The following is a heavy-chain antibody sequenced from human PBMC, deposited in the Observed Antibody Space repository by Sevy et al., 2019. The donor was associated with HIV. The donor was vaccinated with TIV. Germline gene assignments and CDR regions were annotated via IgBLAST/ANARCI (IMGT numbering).Heavy chain of an antibody. CDR3: ARAVDIVATDDY. Sequence: SETLSLTCAVYGGSFSGYYWSWIRQPPGKGLEWIGEINHRGSTNYNPSLKSRVTISVDTSKNQFSLKLSSVTAADTAVYYCARAVDIVATDDYWGQGTLVTVSS. D-gene: IGHD5-12*01. CDR1: GGSFSGYY. CDR2: INHRGST. J-gene: IGHJ4*02. V-gene: IGHV4-34*01.